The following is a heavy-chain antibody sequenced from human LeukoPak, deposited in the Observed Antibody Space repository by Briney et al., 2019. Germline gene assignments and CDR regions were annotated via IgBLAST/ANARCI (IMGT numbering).Heavy chain of an antibody. V-gene: IGHV3-21*01. Sequence: GGSLRLSCAASGFTFSSYNMNWVRQAPGKGLEWVSSISSSSGYIYYADSLKGRFTISRDNAKNSLYLQMNSLRAEDTAVYSCARDKTRGLGYSYSKSGNYFDYWGQGTLVTVSS. CDR3: ARDKTRGLGYSYSKSGNYFDY. CDR2: ISSSSGYI. D-gene: IGHD5-18*01. J-gene: IGHJ4*02. CDR1: GFTFSSYN.